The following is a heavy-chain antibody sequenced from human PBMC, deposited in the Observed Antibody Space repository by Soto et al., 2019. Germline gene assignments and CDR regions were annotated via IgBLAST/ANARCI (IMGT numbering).Heavy chain of an antibody. Sequence: EVQLLESGGGLVQPGVSLRLSCAASGFTFSSYAMSWVRQAPGKGLEWVSAISGSGGSTYYADSVKGRFTISRDNSKNTLYLQMNSLRAEDTAVYYCAKVPDPYCSSTSCSLDYWGQGTLVTVSS. J-gene: IGHJ4*02. CDR3: AKVPDPYCSSTSCSLDY. CDR1: GFTFSSYA. D-gene: IGHD2-2*01. CDR2: ISGSGGST. V-gene: IGHV3-23*01.